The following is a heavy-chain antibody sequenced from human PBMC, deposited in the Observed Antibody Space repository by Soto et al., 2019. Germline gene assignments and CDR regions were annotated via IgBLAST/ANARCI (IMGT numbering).Heavy chain of an antibody. Sequence: QVQLVQSGAEVRKPGASVKLSCKTSDYIFTISYLHWVRQALGQGLEWMGRIIPRDGTTIYAQKFQGRVTMTRDTSTSTVYMELSSLSSEDTALYYCARDGGNHDFDYWGQGSLVTVSS. J-gene: IGHJ4*02. D-gene: IGHD3-16*01. CDR2: IIPRDGTT. V-gene: IGHV1-46*01. CDR3: ARDGGNHDFDY. CDR1: DYIFTISY.